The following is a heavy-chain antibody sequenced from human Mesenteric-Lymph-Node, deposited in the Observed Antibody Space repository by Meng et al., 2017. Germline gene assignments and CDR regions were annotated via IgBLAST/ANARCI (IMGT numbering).Heavy chain of an antibody. J-gene: IGHJ4*02. CDR3: AKSWYDNGDYVRFSDC. V-gene: IGHV3-23*01. Sequence: GGSLRLSCAASRFSFSVYAMNWVRQAPGKGLEWVSAISGSGDRAYYADSVKGRFTISRDNSKNTLYLQMNSLRVEDKAVYYCAKSWYDNGDYVRFSDCCGQGTLVADSS. CDR2: ISGSGDRA. D-gene: IGHD4-17*01. CDR1: RFSFSVYA.